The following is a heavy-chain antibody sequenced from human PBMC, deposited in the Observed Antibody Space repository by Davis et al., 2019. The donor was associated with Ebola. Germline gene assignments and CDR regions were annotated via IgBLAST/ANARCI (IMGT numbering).Heavy chain of an antibody. CDR1: GYTFANYW. CDR2: VHPGDSET. Sequence: GESLKISCEASGYTFANYWIGWVRQMPGKGLEWMGNVHPGDSETRYSPSFRGQVTISADKSINTAYLQWSNLKASDTAIYYCARRNYFGSGTQYSHFDYWGQGVLVTASS. V-gene: IGHV5-51*01. CDR3: ARRNYFGSGTQYSHFDY. J-gene: IGHJ4*02. D-gene: IGHD3-10*01.